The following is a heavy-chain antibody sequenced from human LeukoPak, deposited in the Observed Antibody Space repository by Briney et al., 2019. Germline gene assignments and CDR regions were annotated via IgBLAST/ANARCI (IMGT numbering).Heavy chain of an antibody. D-gene: IGHD3-10*01. J-gene: IGHJ4*02. CDR1: GYTFTGYF. Sequence: GASVKVSCKASGYTFTGYFMHWVRQAPGQGLEWMGWINPNSGDTNYAQKFQGRVTMTRDTSISTAYMELSGLKSDDTAVYYCASGPSLGVPHPYFDYWGQGTLVTVSS. CDR3: ASGPSLGVPHPYFDY. CDR2: INPNSGDT. V-gene: IGHV1-2*02.